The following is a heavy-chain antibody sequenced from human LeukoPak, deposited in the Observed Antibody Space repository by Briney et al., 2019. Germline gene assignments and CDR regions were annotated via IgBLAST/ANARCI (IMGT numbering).Heavy chain of an antibody. J-gene: IGHJ4*02. Sequence: GGSLRLSCAASGFTLTTFAMSWVRQAPGKGLEWVSSINSNIRSTYYADSVKGRFTISRDNAKNSLHLQMDSLRAEDTAVYYCTRALSSDNWFASHWGQGTLVTVSS. CDR1: GFTLTTFA. CDR3: TRALSSDNWFASH. V-gene: IGHV3-21*01. CDR2: INSNIRST. D-gene: IGHD1-1*01.